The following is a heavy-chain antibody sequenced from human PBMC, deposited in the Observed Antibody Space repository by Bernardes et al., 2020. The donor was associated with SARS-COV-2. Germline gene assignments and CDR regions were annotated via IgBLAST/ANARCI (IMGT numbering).Heavy chain of an antibody. CDR2: IYINGGA. Sequence: SETLSLTCSVSGGSFNIASYYWSWFRQPAGQGLEWIGRIYINGGANYSPALKSRAAMSVDTSKSLFSLNLTSETAADTALYFCARGRTGGAFDFWGQGILVTVSS. D-gene: IGHD1-26*01. V-gene: IGHV4-61*02. CDR1: GGSFNIASYY. CDR3: ARGRTGGAFDF. J-gene: IGHJ4*02.